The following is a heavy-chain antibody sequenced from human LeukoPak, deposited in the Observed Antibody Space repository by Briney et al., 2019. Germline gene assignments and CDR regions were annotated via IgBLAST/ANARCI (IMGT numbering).Heavy chain of an antibody. Sequence: SETLSLTCTVSGGSISSYYWSWLRQPPGKGLEWIGYIYYSGSTNYNPSLKSRVTISVDTSKNQFSLKLSSVTAADTAVYYCARAHGSGSYYTLTYWGQGTLVTVSS. CDR1: GGSISSYY. CDR3: ARAHGSGSYYTLTY. D-gene: IGHD3-10*01. CDR2: IYYSGST. J-gene: IGHJ4*02. V-gene: IGHV4-59*01.